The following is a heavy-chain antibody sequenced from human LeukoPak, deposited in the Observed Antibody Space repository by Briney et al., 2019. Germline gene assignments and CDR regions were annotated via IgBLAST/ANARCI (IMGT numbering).Heavy chain of an antibody. D-gene: IGHD7-27*01. CDR3: ARALGNSTGDY. Sequence: GGSLRLSCAASGFTFNIFGMSWVRQAPGKGLEWVANIKHDGSEEYYGDSVRGRFTISRDNAKNSLILQMNSLRGEDTAVYYCARALGNSTGDYWGQGTLVTVSS. V-gene: IGHV3-7*04. CDR1: GFTFNIFG. CDR2: IKHDGSEE. J-gene: IGHJ4*02.